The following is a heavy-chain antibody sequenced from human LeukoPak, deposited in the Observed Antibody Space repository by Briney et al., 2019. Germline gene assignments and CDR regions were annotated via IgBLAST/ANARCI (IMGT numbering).Heavy chain of an antibody. J-gene: IGHJ3*02. V-gene: IGHV3-30*18. CDR1: GFTFSYYG. CDR2: ISSDESNN. Sequence: GRSLRLSCAASGFTFSYYGMHWVRQAPGKGLEWVAVISSDESNNYYADSVKGRFTISSDDVKSTLFLQMNSLRAEDTAIYYCAKDSFSHNGIYDALDIWGQGTVVTVSS. D-gene: IGHD2-8*01. CDR3: AKDSFSHNGIYDALDI.